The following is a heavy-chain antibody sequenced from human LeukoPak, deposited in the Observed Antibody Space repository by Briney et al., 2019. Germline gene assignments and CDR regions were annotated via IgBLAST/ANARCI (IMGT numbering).Heavy chain of an antibody. Sequence: GGTLRLSCAASGFTFSSYGMSWVRQAPGKGLVWVSRFYSDGSRTNYADSVKGRFTISGDNAKNTQYLQMNSLRAEDTAVYYCARSGRGGAFDIWGQGTMVTVSS. CDR2: FYSDGSRT. CDR3: ARSGRGGAFDI. CDR1: GFTFSSYG. J-gene: IGHJ3*02. V-gene: IGHV3-74*01. D-gene: IGHD1-26*01.